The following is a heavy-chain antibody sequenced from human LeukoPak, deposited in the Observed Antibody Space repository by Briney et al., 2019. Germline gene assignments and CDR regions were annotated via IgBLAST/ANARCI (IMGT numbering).Heavy chain of an antibody. CDR3: ARDPYQRYFDWLLLYYFDY. V-gene: IGHV1-2*02. CDR2: INPNSGGT. Sequence: ASVKVSCKASGYTFTGYYMHWVRQAPGQGLEWMGWINPNSGGTNYAQKFQGRVTMTRDTSISTAYMELSRLRSDDTAVYYCARDPYQRYFDWLLLYYFDYWGQGTLVTVSS. D-gene: IGHD3-9*01. CDR1: GYTFTGYY. J-gene: IGHJ4*02.